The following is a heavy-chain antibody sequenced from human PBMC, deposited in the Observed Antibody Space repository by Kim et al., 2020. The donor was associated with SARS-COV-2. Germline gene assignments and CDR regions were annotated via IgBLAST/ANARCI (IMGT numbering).Heavy chain of an antibody. CDR1: GGSFSGYY. CDR2: INHSGGT. J-gene: IGHJ4*02. CDR3: ARGARRRSFDY. Sequence: SETLSLTCAVYGGSFSGYYWSWIRQPPGKGLEWIGEINHSGGTNYNPSLKSRVTISVDTSKNQFSLKLSSVTAADTAVYYCARGARRRSFDYWGQGTLVTVSS. V-gene: IGHV4-34*01.